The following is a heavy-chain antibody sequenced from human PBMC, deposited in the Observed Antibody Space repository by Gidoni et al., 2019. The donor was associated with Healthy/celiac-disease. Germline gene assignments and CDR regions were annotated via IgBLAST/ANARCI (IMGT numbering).Heavy chain of an antibody. CDR2: IIPIFGTA. J-gene: IGHJ4*02. Sequence: QVQMVQSGAEVKKPGASVKGACKASGGTLSRYANSWVRQAPGQGLEWMGGIIPIFGTANYSPKFQGRVTITADKSTSTAYMELSSLRSEDTAVYYCAMERDIVVVPSNWGQGTLVTVSS. D-gene: IGHD2-2*01. V-gene: IGHV1-69*06. CDR3: AMERDIVVVPSN. CDR1: GGTLSRYA.